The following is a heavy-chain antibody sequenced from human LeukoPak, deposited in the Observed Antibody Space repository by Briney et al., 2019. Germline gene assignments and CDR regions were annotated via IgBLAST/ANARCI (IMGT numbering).Heavy chain of an antibody. CDR3: AKDISGSGRYYFDY. CDR2: ISWNSGSI. CDR1: GFTFDDYA. V-gene: IGHV3-9*01. J-gene: IGHJ4*02. Sequence: GGSLRLSCAASGFTFDDYAMHWVRQAPGKGLEWVSGISWNSGSIGYADSVKGRFTISRDNAKNSLYLQMNSLRAEDAALYYCAKDISGSGRYYFDYWGQGTLLTVSS. D-gene: IGHD6-19*01.